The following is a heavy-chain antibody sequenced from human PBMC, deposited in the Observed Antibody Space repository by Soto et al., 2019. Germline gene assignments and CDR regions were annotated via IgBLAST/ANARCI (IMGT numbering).Heavy chain of an antibody. CDR1: GYTFTIDS. J-gene: IGHJ3*02. V-gene: IGHV1-18*01. Sequence: ASVKVSCKASGYTFTIDSITWVRQAPGQGLEWMGWISAYNGNTDYAQKFQGRVTMTTDTSTSTAYMELRSLTSDDTAVYYCARDKAGAVDAFDIWGQGTMVTVSS. CDR3: ARDKAGAVDAFDI. CDR2: ISAYNGNT. D-gene: IGHD1-26*01.